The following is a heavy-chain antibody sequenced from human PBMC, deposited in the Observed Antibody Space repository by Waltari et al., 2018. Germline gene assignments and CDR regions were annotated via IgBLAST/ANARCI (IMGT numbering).Heavy chain of an antibody. Sequence: QVQLQESGPGLVTPSQTLSLTCTFSGGSISSCGYYWSWIRQHPGKGLEWIGYIYHSGSTYYNPSLKSRVTISVDRSKNQFSLKLSSVTAADTAVYYCARVGSMLLTIWGQGTMVTVSS. V-gene: IGHV4-31*03. D-gene: IGHD2-8*01. CDR2: IYHSGST. J-gene: IGHJ3*02. CDR3: ARVGSMLLTI. CDR1: GGSISSCGYY.